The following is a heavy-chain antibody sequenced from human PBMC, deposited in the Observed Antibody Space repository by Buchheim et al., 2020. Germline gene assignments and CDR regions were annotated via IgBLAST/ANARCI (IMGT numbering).Heavy chain of an antibody. J-gene: IGHJ6*02. CDR2: ISGSGDST. CDR3: AKGGTYYYYYCMDV. V-gene: IGHV3-23*04. CDR1: GFTFSSYA. Sequence: EVQLVESGGGLVQPGGSLRLSCAASGFTFSSYAMSWVRQAPGKGLEWVSAISGSGDSTDYADSVKGRINPSRGNSKKTLALQMNSLRAEDTAVYYCAKGGTYYYYYCMDVWGQGTT.